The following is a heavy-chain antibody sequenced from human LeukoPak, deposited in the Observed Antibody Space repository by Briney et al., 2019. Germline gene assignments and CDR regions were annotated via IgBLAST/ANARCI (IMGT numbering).Heavy chain of an antibody. Sequence: HSQTLSLTCTVSGGSISSGDYYWSWIRQPPGKGLEWIGSIYYSGSTYYNPSLKSRVTISVDTSKNQFSLKLSSVTAADTAVYYCARERANYYDSSGRPAPRGYYFDYWGQGTLVTVSS. V-gene: IGHV4-39*07. CDR3: ARERANYYDSSGRPAPRGYYFDY. CDR1: GGSISSGDYY. CDR2: IYYSGST. J-gene: IGHJ4*02. D-gene: IGHD3-22*01.